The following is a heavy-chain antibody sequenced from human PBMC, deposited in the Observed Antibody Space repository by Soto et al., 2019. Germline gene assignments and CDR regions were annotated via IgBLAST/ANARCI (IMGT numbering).Heavy chain of an antibody. J-gene: IGHJ4*02. D-gene: IGHD6-6*01. CDR1: GFTFSSYA. Sequence: SLRLSCAASGFTFSSYAMHWVRQAPGKGLEWVAVISYDGSNKYYADSVKGRFTISRDNSKNTLYLQMNSLRAEDTAVYYCARELEYSSSSGDYWGQGTLVTVSS. CDR2: ISYDGSNK. V-gene: IGHV3-30-3*01. CDR3: ARELEYSSSSGDY.